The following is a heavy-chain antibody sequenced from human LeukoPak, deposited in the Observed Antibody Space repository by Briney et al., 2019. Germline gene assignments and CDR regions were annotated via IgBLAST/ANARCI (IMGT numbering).Heavy chain of an antibody. CDR1: GFSIGSGYY. V-gene: IGHV4-38-2*01. D-gene: IGHD2-15*01. J-gene: IGHJ4*02. CDR3: ASTCSGGSCYGY. Sequence: PSETLSLTCAVSGFSIGSGYYWGWIRQPPGKGLEWLGSIYHSGGTYYNPSLKSRVTISVDTSNNQFSLKLSSVTAADTAVYYCASTCSGGSCYGYWGQGTLVTVSS. CDR2: IYHSGGT.